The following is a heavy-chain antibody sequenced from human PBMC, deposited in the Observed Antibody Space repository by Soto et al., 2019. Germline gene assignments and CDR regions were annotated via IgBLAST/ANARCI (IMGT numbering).Heavy chain of an antibody. Sequence: SLRLSCAASGFSFSNHGMHWVRQAPGKGLEWVAVIWSDGSHKYYRDSVKGRFTISRDTAENTLFLQMDSLGADDTAVYYCAREGPISGTNPFDIWGHGTLVTVSS. J-gene: IGHJ3*02. CDR2: IWSDGSHK. D-gene: IGHD2-8*01. V-gene: IGHV3-33*01. CDR1: GFSFSNHG. CDR3: AREGPISGTNPFDI.